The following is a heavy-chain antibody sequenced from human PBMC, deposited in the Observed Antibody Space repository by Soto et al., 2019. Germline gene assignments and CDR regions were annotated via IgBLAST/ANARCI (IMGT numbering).Heavy chain of an antibody. D-gene: IGHD3-22*01. CDR1: GGSISSSSYY. CDR2: IYYSGST. Sequence: SETLSLTCTVSGGSISSSSYYWGWIRQPPGKGLEWIGSIYYSGSTYYNPSLKSRVTISVDTSKNQFSLKLSSVTAADTAVYYCARQDRTYYYDSSGYNPPDYWGQGTLVTVSS. V-gene: IGHV4-39*01. CDR3: ARQDRTYYYDSSGYNPPDY. J-gene: IGHJ4*02.